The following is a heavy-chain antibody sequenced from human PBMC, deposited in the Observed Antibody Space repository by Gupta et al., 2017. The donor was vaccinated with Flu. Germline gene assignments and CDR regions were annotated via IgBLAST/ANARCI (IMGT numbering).Heavy chain of an antibody. CDR2: INSPGTTI. D-gene: IGHD4-4*01. Sequence: EVQLVESGGGLVQPGGSLELSCAASGFTFIHYEFNCVRQAPGKGLEWLSYINSPGTTIYYADSVKGRFTISRDNAKNSLSLQMNSLRAEDTAVYYCARDRSLYSTGIDYWGQGTLVTVSS. J-gene: IGHJ4*02. CDR1: GFTFIHYE. V-gene: IGHV3-48*03. CDR3: ARDRSLYSTGIDY.